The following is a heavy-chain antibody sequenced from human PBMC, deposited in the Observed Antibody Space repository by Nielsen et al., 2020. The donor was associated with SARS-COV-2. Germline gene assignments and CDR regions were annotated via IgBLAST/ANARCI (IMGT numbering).Heavy chain of an antibody. CDR1: GGSISSSSYY. CDR2: IYYSGST. D-gene: IGHD6-13*01. Sequence: SETLSLTCTVSGGSISSSSYYWGWIRQPPGKGLEWIGSIYYSGSTYYNPSLKSRVTISVDTSKNQFSLKLSSVTAADTAVYYCARLAAAGSRGWGGYYYGMDVWGQGTTVTVSS. V-gene: IGHV4-39*01. J-gene: IGHJ6*02. CDR3: ARLAAAGSRGWGGYYYGMDV.